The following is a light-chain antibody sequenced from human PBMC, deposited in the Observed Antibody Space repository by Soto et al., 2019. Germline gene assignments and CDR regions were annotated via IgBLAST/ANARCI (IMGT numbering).Light chain of an antibody. J-gene: IGKJ1*01. CDR3: QYYGNSPLT. V-gene: IGKV3-20*01. CDR1: QTVSSSY. Sequence: IVLTQSPGTLSLSPGEGATLSCGASQTVSSSYLAWYQQKPGQAPRLLIYGASSRATGIPDRFSGSGSGTDFTLIITRLEPEDFAVYYCQYYGNSPLTFGQGTKVDIK. CDR2: GAS.